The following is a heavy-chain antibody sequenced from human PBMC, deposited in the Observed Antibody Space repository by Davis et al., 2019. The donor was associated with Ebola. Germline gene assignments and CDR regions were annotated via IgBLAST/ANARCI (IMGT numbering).Heavy chain of an antibody. V-gene: IGHV1-3*01. CDR1: GYTFTGYY. Sequence: AASVKVSCKASGYTFTGYYMHWVRQAPGQRLEWMGWINAGNGNTKYSQKFQGRVTITRDTSASTAYMELSSLRSEDTAVYYCARDYGGNTRYYYYYGMDVWGQGTTVTVSS. J-gene: IGHJ6*02. CDR3: ARDYGGNTRYYYYYGMDV. CDR2: INAGNGNT. D-gene: IGHD4-23*01.